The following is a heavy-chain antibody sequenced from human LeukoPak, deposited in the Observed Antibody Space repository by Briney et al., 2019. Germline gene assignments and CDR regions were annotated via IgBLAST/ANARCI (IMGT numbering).Heavy chain of an antibody. Sequence: GGSLRLSCAASGFTFSSYSMNWVRQAPGKGLEWVSSISSSSSYIYYADSVKGRFTISRDNAKNSLYLQMNSLRAEDTAVYYCAGSTMIFKGAFDIWGQGTMVTVSS. V-gene: IGHV3-21*01. J-gene: IGHJ3*02. CDR1: GFTFSSYS. CDR2: ISSSSSYI. CDR3: AGSTMIFKGAFDI. D-gene: IGHD3/OR15-3a*01.